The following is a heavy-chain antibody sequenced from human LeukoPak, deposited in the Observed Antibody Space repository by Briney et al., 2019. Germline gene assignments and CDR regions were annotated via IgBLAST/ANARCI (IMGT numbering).Heavy chain of an antibody. D-gene: IGHD6-13*01. CDR2: ISYDGTNK. J-gene: IGHJ4*02. Sequence: GGSLRLSCEASGFTFSTYGMHWVRQAPGKGLEWVAVISYDGTNKYYADSVKGRFTISRGNSKNTLYLQMNSLRAGDTAVYYCAKTGTPWYYFDYWGQGTLVTVSS. CDR3: AKTGTPWYYFDY. V-gene: IGHV3-30*18. CDR1: GFTFSTYG.